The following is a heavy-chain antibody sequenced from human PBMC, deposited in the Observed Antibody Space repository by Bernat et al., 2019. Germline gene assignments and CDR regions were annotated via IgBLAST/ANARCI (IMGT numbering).Heavy chain of an antibody. CDR1: GFTFSSYA. J-gene: IGHJ3*02. V-gene: IGHV3-64*01. CDR3: ARGVWGSYRFETRGAFDI. Sequence: EVQLVESGGGLVQPGGSLRLSCAASGFTFSSYAMHWVRQAPGKGLEYVSAISSNGGSTYYANSVKGRFPISRDNSKNTLYLQMGSLRAEDMAVYYCARGVWGSYRFETRGAFDIWGQGTMVTVSS. CDR2: ISSNGGST. D-gene: IGHD3-16*02.